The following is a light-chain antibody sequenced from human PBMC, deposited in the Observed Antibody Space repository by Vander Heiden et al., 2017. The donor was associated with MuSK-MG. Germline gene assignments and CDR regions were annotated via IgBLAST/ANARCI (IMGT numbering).Light chain of an antibody. V-gene: IGKV1-27*01. Sequence: DIQMTQSPSSLSASVGDRVTITGRASQGISNDLAWYQQKPGKVPKLLIYAASTLQSWVPARFSGSGSGTDFTFTISSLQPEDVATDDCQKYNSALGTFGQGTKVEIK. CDR3: QKYNSALGT. CDR2: AAS. CDR1: QGISND. J-gene: IGKJ1*01.